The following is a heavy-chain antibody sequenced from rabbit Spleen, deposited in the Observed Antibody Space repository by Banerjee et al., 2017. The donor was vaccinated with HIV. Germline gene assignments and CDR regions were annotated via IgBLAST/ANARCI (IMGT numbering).Heavy chain of an antibody. Sequence: QLVESGGGLVQPGESLTLSCKASGFDSSRYYVSWVRQAPGKGLEWIGDIDPIFGIAVYASWVNGRFTISRHNAQNTLYLQLDSLTTADTATYFCVREVAGKFGLWGPGTLVTVS. CDR3: VREVAGKFGL. D-gene: IGHD4-1*01. CDR1: GFDSSRYY. V-gene: IGHV1S7*01. J-gene: IGHJ6*01. CDR2: IDPIFGIA.